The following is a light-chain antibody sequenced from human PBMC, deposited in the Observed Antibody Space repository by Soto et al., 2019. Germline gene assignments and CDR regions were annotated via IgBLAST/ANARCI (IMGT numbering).Light chain of an antibody. CDR2: LEGTGSY. J-gene: IGLJ2*01. CDR1: SGHSNYF. CDR3: ETWDSNTRV. V-gene: IGLV4-60*02. Sequence: QSVLTQSSSASASLGSSVKLTCTLSSGHSNYFITWHQQQPGTAPRYLMKLEGTGSYNKGSGVPDRFSGSSSGADRYLTIPNLQFEDESDYYCETWDSNTRVFGGGTQLTVL.